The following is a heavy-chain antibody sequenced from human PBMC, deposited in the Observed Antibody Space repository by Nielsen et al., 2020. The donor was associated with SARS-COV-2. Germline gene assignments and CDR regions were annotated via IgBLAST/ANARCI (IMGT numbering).Heavy chain of an antibody. CDR1: GFTFSSYA. D-gene: IGHD3-9*01. J-gene: IGHJ4*02. V-gene: IGHV3-30-3*01. CDR3: ARGGYFDWLYHIDY. Sequence: GGSLRLSCAASGFTFSSYAMHWVRQAPGKGLEWVAVISYDGSNKYYADSVKGRFTISRDNSKNTLYLQMNSLRAEDTAVYYCARGGYFDWLYHIDYWGQGTLVTVSS. CDR2: ISYDGSNK.